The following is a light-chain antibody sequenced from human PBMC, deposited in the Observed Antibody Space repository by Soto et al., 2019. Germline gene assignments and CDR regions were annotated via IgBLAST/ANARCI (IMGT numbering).Light chain of an antibody. J-gene: IGLJ2*01. CDR3: SSYTSSSTLV. CDR1: SSDIGGYNY. V-gene: IGLV2-14*01. Sequence: QSALTQPASVSGSPGQSITISCTGTSSDIGGYNYVSWYLQHPGKVPKLMIYEVSNRPSGVSNRFSGSKSGNTASLTISGLQAEDEADYYCSSYTSSSTLVFGGGTKLTVL. CDR2: EVS.